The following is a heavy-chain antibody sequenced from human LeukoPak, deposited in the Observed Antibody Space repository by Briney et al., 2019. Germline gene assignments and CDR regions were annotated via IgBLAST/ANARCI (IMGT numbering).Heavy chain of an antibody. J-gene: IGHJ4*02. CDR1: GGSVGSRRFC. Sequence: SETQSLIYTLSGGSVGSRRFCWGWVRQPPGKGLDWIGSIYYSGSTYYNPSLKSRVTISVDTSKNHFSLKLTSVTAADTAVYYIARRIPTCFLDYLVQGRLLTVSS. V-gene: IGHV4-39*01. CDR2: IYYSGST. CDR3: ARRIPTCFLDY. D-gene: IGHD2-2*02.